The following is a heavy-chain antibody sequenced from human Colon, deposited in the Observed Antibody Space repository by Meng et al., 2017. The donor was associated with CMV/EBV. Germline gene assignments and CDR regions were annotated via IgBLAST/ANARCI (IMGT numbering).Heavy chain of an antibody. CDR3: ARDRCKRCDDGRWFDP. V-gene: IGHV1-18*01. J-gene: IGHJ5*02. Sequence: ASVKVSCKASGFGFTSYGISWVRQAPGQGPEWMGWISPYDGDTWYAQRFRDRFTMTTDTATSTAYMELRSLRSDDTAVYYCARDRCKRCDDGRWFDPWGQGTLVTVSS. D-gene: IGHD2/OR15-2a*01. CDR2: ISPYDGDT. CDR1: GFGFTSYG.